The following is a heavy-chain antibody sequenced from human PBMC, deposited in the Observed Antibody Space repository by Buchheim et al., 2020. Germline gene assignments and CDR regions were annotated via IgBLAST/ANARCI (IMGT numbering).Heavy chain of an antibody. CDR3: ARSGGYWDRAEDFQH. D-gene: IGHD3-10*01. Sequence: QVQLQQWGAGLLKPSETLSLTCAVYGGSFSGYYWSWIRQHPGKGLEWIGYIYYSGSTYYNPSLQSRVTISVDTSKNQFSLKLSSVTAADTAVYYCARSGGYWDRAEDFQHWGQGTL. CDR2: IYYSGST. CDR1: GGSFSGYY. J-gene: IGHJ1*01. V-gene: IGHV4-34*01.